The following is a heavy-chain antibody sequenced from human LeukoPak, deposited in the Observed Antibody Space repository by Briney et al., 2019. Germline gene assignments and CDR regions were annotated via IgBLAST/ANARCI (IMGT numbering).Heavy chain of an antibody. V-gene: IGHV1-8*01. CDR2: MNPNTGDT. CDR1: GYTFTSYD. D-gene: IGHD3-10*01. Sequence: ASVKVSCKASGYTFTSYDINWVRQATGQGLEWMGWMNPNTGDTGYAQKFQGRVTMTRDISISTAYMELRGLRSEDTAIYYCVRDGEGVAISVNYWFDPWGQGTLVTVSS. CDR3: VRDGEGVAISVNYWFDP. J-gene: IGHJ5*02.